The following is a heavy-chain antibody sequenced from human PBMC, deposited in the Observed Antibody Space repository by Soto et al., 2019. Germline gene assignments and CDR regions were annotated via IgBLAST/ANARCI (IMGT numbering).Heavy chain of an antibody. Sequence: QVQLVESGGGVVQPGRSLRLSCAASGFTFSSYGMHWVRQAPGKGLEWVAVISYDGSNKYYADSVKGRFTISRDSSKNTLYLQMNSLRAEDTAVYYCATTLGYCSGGSCPTAYWGQGTLVTVSS. J-gene: IGHJ4*02. V-gene: IGHV3-30*03. D-gene: IGHD2-15*01. CDR3: ATTLGYCSGGSCPTAY. CDR1: GFTFSSYG. CDR2: ISYDGSNK.